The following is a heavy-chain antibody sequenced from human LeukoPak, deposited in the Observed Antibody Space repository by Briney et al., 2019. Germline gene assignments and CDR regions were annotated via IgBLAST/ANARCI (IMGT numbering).Heavy chain of an antibody. D-gene: IGHD3-10*01. J-gene: IGHJ4*02. CDR1: GYTFTSYY. Sequence: GASVKVSCKASGYTFTSYYMHWVRQAPGQGLEWMGIINPSGGSTSYAQKLQGRVTMTTDTSTSTAYMELRSLRSDDTAVYYCARAPNMVRGEGFDYWGQGTLVTVSS. V-gene: IGHV1-46*01. CDR3: ARAPNMVRGEGFDY. CDR2: INPSGGST.